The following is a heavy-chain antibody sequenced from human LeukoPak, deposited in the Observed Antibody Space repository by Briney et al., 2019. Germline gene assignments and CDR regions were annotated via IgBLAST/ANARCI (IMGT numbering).Heavy chain of an antibody. J-gene: IGHJ4*02. V-gene: IGHV3-30*02. Sequence: GSLRLSCAASGFTFSSYWMHWVRQAPGKGLEWVALIQDDGAKTNYADSVRGRFTISRDNSRSTVYLQMNSLKPDDTAVYYCATQTITLVVVISPFDYWGQGALVTVSS. CDR3: ATQTITLVVVISPFDY. CDR2: IQDDGAKT. D-gene: IGHD3-22*01. CDR1: GFTFSSYW.